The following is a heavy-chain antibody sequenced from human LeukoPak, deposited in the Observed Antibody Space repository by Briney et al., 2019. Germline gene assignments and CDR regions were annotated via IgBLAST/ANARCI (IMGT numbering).Heavy chain of an antibody. V-gene: IGHV1-46*01. J-gene: IGHJ3*02. Sequence: GASVKVSCKASGYTFTSYYMHWVRQAPGQGLEWMGIINPSGGSTSYAQKFQGRVTMTRDTSTSTVYMELSSLRSEDTAVYYCAREYIVVVPAAIRPFDIWGQGTMVTVSS. D-gene: IGHD2-2*02. CDR2: INPSGGST. CDR1: GYTFTSYY. CDR3: AREYIVVVPAAIRPFDI.